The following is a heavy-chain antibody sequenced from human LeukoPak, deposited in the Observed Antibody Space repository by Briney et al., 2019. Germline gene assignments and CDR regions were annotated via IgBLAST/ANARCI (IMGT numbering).Heavy chain of an antibody. CDR3: ARDYKADY. V-gene: IGHV3-23*01. CDR2: ISVSGSRT. CDR1: GFTFSSYA. J-gene: IGHJ4*02. D-gene: IGHD1-1*01. Sequence: RPGGSLRLSCATSGFTFSSYAMTWVRQAPGEGLEWVSAISVSGSRTNYADSVKGRFTISRDNSKNTLFLQMNRLRADDTAVYYCARDYKADYWGQGTLVTVSS.